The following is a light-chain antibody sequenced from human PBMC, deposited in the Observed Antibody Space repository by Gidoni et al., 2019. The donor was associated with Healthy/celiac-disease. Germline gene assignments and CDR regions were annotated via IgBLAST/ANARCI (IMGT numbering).Light chain of an antibody. Sequence: IVLTQSPGTLSLSPGERATLSCRASQSVSSSYLAWYQQKPGQAPRLRIYGASSRATGIPDRFSGSGSGTDCTLTSSRLEPEDFAVYYCQQYGSSPMYTFXXXTKLEIK. CDR3: QQYGSSPMYT. J-gene: IGKJ2*01. V-gene: IGKV3-20*01. CDR2: GAS. CDR1: QSVSSSY.